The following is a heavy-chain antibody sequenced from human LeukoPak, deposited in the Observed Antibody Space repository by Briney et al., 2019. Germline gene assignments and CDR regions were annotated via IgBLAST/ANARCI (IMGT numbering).Heavy chain of an antibody. CDR2: IKQDGSEK. V-gene: IGHV3-7*01. J-gene: IGHJ2*01. Sequence: GGSLRLSCAASGFTFSSYWMSWVRQAPGKGLEWVANIKQDGSEKYYVDSVKGRFTISRDNAKNSLYLQMNSLRAEDTAVYYCARTSYYDILTGSLVGWYFDLWGRGTLVTVSS. CDR1: GFTFSSYW. D-gene: IGHD3-9*01. CDR3: ARTSYYDILTGSLVGWYFDL.